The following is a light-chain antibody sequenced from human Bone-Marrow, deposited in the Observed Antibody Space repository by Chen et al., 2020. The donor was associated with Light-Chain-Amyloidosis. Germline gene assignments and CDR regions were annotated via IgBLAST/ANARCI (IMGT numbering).Light chain of an antibody. J-gene: IGKJ4*01. CDR2: GSS. CDR1: QTISSNY. CDR3: QQYGTSPHT. Sequence: EIVLTQSPGTLSLSPGEGANLSCRASQTISSNYLTWYQQKFGQAPSLLIYGSSSRATGIPDTYAGSGSGADFTLAYNRLDPEDFAMCYRQQYGTSPHTYGGGTKVEI. V-gene: IGKV3-20*01.